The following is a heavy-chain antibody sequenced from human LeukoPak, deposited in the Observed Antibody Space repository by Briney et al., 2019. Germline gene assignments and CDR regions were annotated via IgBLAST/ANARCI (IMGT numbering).Heavy chain of an antibody. D-gene: IGHD2-2*01. CDR3: ARDIVVVPAVTSIYYYGMDV. V-gene: IGHV3-23*01. Sequence: QPGGSLRLSCAASGFTFSSYAMSWVRQAPGKGLEWVSGISGYGGTTYHADSVEGRFTISRDNSKNTLYLQMNSLRAEDTAVYYCARDIVVVPAVTSIYYYGMDVWGQGTTVTVSS. CDR2: ISGYGGTT. CDR1: GFTFSSYA. J-gene: IGHJ6*02.